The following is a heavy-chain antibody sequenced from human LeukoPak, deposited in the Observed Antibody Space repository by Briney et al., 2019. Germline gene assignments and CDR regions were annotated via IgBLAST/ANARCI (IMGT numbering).Heavy chain of an antibody. CDR3: ARAFSAWPHAFDI. J-gene: IGHJ3*02. V-gene: IGHV4-59*11. Sequence: SETLSLTCTVSGGSISTHYWGWVRQTPGKGLAWLGYISYSGTTTYSPSLKSRVTISLDTSGNQFSLRLNSLTAADTAVYYCARAFSAWPHAFDIWGQGTMVTVSS. D-gene: IGHD6-19*01. CDR1: GGSISTHY. CDR2: ISYSGTT.